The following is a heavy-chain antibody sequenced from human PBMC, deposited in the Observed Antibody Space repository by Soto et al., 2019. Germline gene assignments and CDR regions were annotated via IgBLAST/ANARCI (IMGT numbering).Heavy chain of an antibody. J-gene: IGHJ3*02. V-gene: IGHV4-39*01. D-gene: IGHD3-22*01. Sequence: SETLSLTCTVSGGSISSSSYYWGWIRQPPGNGLEWIGRIYYRGSTYYNPSLKTRITISVDTSKNQFSLKLSSVTAADTAVYYCASYTYYYDSSGSTHAFDIWGQGTMVTVSS. CDR3: ASYTYYYDSSGSTHAFDI. CDR1: GGSISSSSYY. CDR2: IYYRGST.